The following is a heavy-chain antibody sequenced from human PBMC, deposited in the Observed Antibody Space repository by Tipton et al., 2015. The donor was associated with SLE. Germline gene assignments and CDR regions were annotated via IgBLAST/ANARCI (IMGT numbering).Heavy chain of an antibody. V-gene: IGHV3-30*04. CDR3: ARDRVVGAEGGGYYLDY. CDR1: GFTFSTYA. CDR2: ISYDGSNK. D-gene: IGHD1-26*01. J-gene: IGHJ4*02. Sequence: SLRLSCAASGFTFSTYALHWVRQAPGKGLEWVAVISYDGSNKYHADSVKGRFTISRDNSKNTLSLQMDSLTAEDTAVYYCARDRVVGAEGGGYYLDYWGQGTLVTVSS.